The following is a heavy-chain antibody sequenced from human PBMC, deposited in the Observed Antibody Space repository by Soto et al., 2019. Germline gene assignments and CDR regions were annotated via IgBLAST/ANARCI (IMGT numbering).Heavy chain of an antibody. J-gene: IGHJ4*02. Sequence: ASVKVSCTASGYTFTSYYVHWVRQAPGQGLEWMGIINPSGGSTSYAQKFQGRVTMTRDTSTSTVYMELSSLRSEDTAVYYSARDRRGMITCGGVIVITYLDYWGQGTLVTVSS. V-gene: IGHV1-46*03. CDR3: ARDRRGMITCGGVIVITYLDY. CDR2: INPSGGST. CDR1: GYTFTSYY. D-gene: IGHD3-16*02.